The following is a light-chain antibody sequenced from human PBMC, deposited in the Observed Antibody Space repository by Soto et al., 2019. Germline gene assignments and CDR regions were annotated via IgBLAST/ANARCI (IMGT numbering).Light chain of an antibody. CDR3: QQYYSYPRT. J-gene: IGKJ5*01. Sequence: DIKMYQSPSALSANVGDRVTITCRASQDISNYLAWYQQKPGKAPKLLIYAASTLQSGVPSRFSGSGSGTDFTLTISCLQSEDFATYYCQQYYSYPRTFGQGTRLEIK. V-gene: IGKV1-9*01. CDR1: QDISNY. CDR2: AAS.